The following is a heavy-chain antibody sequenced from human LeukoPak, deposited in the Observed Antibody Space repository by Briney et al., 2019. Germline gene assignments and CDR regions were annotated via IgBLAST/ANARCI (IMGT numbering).Heavy chain of an antibody. Sequence: SETLSLTCTVSGGSISSSSYYWGWIRQPPGKGLEWIGEIYHSVTTNYNPSLKSRVTISVDKSKNQFSLRLSSVTAADTAVYHCTREHGWYYFDYWGQGTLVTVSS. D-gene: IGHD6-19*01. J-gene: IGHJ4*02. V-gene: IGHV4-39*07. CDR1: GGSISSSSYY. CDR2: IYHSVTT. CDR3: TREHGWYYFDY.